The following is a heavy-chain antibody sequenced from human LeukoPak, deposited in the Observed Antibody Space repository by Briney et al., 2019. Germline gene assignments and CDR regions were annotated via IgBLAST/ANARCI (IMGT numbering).Heavy chain of an antibody. CDR1: GGSISSSSYY. Sequence: SETLSLTCTVSGGSISSSSYYWGWIRQPPGKGLEWIGSIYYSGSTYYNPSLKSRVTISVDTSKNQFSLKLSSVTAADTAVYYCARHPDGYNLFDYWGQGTLVTASS. CDR3: ARHPDGYNLFDY. V-gene: IGHV4-39*01. D-gene: IGHD5-24*01. J-gene: IGHJ4*02. CDR2: IYYSGST.